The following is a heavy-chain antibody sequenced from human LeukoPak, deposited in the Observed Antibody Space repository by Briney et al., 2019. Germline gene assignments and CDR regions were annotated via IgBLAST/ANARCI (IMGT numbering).Heavy chain of an antibody. J-gene: IGHJ4*02. CDR1: GFTFSGYW. CDR2: LNSDGTTI. Sequence: GGSLRLSCVASGFTFSGYWMHWVRQAPGMGLVWVSRLNSDGTTINYADSVKGRFTISRDNAKNTVYLQMNSLRAEDTAVYYCVSGSGWYMDYWGQGTLVTVSS. V-gene: IGHV3-74*01. D-gene: IGHD6-19*01. CDR3: VSGSGWYMDY.